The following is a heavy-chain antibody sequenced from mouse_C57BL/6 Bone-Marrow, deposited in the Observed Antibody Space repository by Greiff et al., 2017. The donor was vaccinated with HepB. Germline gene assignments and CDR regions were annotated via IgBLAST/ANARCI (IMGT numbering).Heavy chain of an antibody. CDR1: GFSLTSYG. V-gene: IGHV2-9*02. J-gene: IGHJ1*01. CDR3: ARDGGWYFDV. Sequence: VQGVESGPGLVAPSQSLSITCTVSGFSLTSYGVHWVRQPPGKGLEWLGVIWAGGSTNYNSALMSRLSISKDNSKSQVFLKMNSLQTDDTAMYYCARDGGWYFDVWGAGTTVTVSS. CDR2: IWAGGST.